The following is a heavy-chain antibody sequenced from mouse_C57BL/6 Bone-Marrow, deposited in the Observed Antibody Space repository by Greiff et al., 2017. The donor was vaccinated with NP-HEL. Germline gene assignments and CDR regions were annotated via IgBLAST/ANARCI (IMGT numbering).Heavy chain of an antibody. CDR3: AICGDSCFYAIDY. CDR2: IYPSSGNT. V-gene: IGHV1-81*01. CDR1: GYTFTSYG. J-gene: IGHJ4*01. Sequence: VQLQQSGAELARPGASVKLSCKASGYTFTSYGISWVKQRTGQGLEWIGEIYPSSGNTYYNEKFKGKATLTADKSSSTAYMELRSLTSEDSAVYFCAICGDSCFYAIDYWGLGTSVTVSS. D-gene: IGHD2-12*01.